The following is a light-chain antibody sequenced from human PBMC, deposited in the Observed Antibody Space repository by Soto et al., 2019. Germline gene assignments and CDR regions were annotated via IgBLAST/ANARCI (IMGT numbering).Light chain of an antibody. V-gene: IGKV1-12*01. CDR1: QDLSSW. CDR2: DAS. CDR3: QQADSLPYT. Sequence: DIQMTQSPSSVSASVGDRVTITCRASQDLSSWLGWYQRKPGKAPKLLIFDASNLQSGVPSRFSGSGSGTDFTLTINNLQPEDFATYYCQQADSLPYTFGQGTKVEIK. J-gene: IGKJ2*01.